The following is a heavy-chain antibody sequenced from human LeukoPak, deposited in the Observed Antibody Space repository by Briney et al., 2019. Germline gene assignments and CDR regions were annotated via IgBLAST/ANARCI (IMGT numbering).Heavy chain of an antibody. D-gene: IGHD3-10*01. Sequence: GDSLQISCKTSGYSFSSYWIGWVRQMPGKGLELMGIISPDSYTRYSPSFQGQVTISADKSISTAYLQWSSLKASDTVMYYCARLTPHYYGSSEYCIDYWGQGTLVTVSS. CDR2: ISPDSYT. J-gene: IGHJ4*02. V-gene: IGHV5-51*01. CDR1: GYSFSSYW. CDR3: ARLTPHYYGSSEYCIDY.